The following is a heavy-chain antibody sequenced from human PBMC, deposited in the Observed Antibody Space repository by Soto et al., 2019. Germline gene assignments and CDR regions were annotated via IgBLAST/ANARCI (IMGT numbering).Heavy chain of an antibody. CDR3: VRQFRGAD. CDR2: IHHSGTI. CDR1: GAPIRGDNW. J-gene: IGHJ4*02. Sequence: QVQLQESGPGLVRPSGTLSLTCGVSGAPIRGDNWWSWVRQPPGKGLEWIGEIHHSGTINYNPSLKSRAIISTDKARNQFSLRMTSVTAADTAVYFCVRQFRGADWGQGTLVAVSS. V-gene: IGHV4-4*02.